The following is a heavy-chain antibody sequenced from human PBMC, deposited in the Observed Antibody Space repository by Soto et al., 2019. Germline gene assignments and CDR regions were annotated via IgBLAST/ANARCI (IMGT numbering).Heavy chain of an antibody. Sequence: ASVKVSCKASGYTFTSYGISWVRQAPGQGLEWMGRISAYNGNANYAQKLQGRVTITADTSTSTAYMELSSLRSEDTAVYYCARGDSGSYFRYWGQGNLVTVPQ. CDR2: ISAYNGNA. D-gene: IGHD1-26*01. CDR1: GYTFTSYG. V-gene: IGHV1-18*01. CDR3: ARGDSGSYFRY. J-gene: IGHJ4*02.